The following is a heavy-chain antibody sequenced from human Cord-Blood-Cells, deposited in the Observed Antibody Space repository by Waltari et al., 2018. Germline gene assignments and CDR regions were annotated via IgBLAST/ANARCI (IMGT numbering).Heavy chain of an antibody. J-gene: IGHJ2*01. CDR3: ARVGYGDYWYFDL. Sequence: EGQLVETGGGLIEPGGSLRLSCAASGFPVSSNYISWVRQAPGKGREWVSVIYSGGSTYYADSVKGRFTISRDNSKNTLYLQMNSLRAEDTAVYYCARVGYGDYWYFDLWGRGTLVTVSS. CDR2: IYSGGST. D-gene: IGHD4-17*01. V-gene: IGHV3-53*02. CDR1: GFPVSSNY.